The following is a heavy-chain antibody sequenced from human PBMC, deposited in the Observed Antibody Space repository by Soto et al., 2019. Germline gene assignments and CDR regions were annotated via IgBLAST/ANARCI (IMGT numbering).Heavy chain of an antibody. CDR1: GGTFSSYA. CDR2: IIPIFGTA. Sequence: SVKVSCKASGGTFSSYAISWVRQAPGQGLEWMGGIIPIFGTANYAQKFQGRVTITADESTSTAYMELSSLRSEDTAVYYCARTVVVAATPRGYYYYGMDVWGQGTTVTVS. CDR3: ARTVVVAATPRGYYYYGMDV. J-gene: IGHJ6*02. D-gene: IGHD2-15*01. V-gene: IGHV1-69*13.